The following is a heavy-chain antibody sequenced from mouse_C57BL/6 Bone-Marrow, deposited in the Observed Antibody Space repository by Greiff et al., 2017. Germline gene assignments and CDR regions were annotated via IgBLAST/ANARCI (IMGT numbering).Heavy chain of an antibody. V-gene: IGHV5-6*01. CDR3: ARFYYSNFYYAMDY. J-gene: IGHJ4*01. CDR2: ISSGGSYT. Sequence: EVKVVESGGDLVKPGGSLKLSCAASGFTFSSYGMSWVRQTPDKRLEWVATISSGGSYTYYPDSVKGRFTISRDNATNTLYLQMSSLKAEDTAMYYCARFYYSNFYYAMDYWGQGTSVTVSS. CDR1: GFTFSSYG. D-gene: IGHD2-5*01.